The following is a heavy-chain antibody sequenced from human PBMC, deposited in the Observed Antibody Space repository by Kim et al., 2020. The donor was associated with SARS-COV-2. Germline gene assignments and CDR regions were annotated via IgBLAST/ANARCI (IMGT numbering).Heavy chain of an antibody. J-gene: IGHJ3*02. CDR2: IYTSGST. V-gene: IGHV4-61*02. Sequence: SETLSLTCIVSGGSISSGSYYWSWIRQPAGKGLEWIGRIYTSGSTNYNPSLKSRVTISVDTSKNQFSLKLSSVTAADTAVYYCARGYSYGYGGDAFDIWGQGTMVTVSS. CDR1: GGSISSGSYY. CDR3: ARGYSYGYGGDAFDI. D-gene: IGHD5-18*01.